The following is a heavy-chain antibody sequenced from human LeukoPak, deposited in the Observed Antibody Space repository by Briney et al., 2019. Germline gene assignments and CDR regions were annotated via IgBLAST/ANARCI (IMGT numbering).Heavy chain of an antibody. D-gene: IGHD6-19*01. CDR2: INFSGNT. CDR3: ARSSRYNSAWFLY. Sequence: SETLSLTCTVSGASISRDYWNWIRQPPGKGLEWIGYINFSGNTNYNPSLKSRVTISLDTSKMQFSLKLTSVTAPDTAVYYCARSSRYNSAWFLYWGRGTLVTVSS. CDR1: GASISRDY. V-gene: IGHV4-59*01. J-gene: IGHJ4*02.